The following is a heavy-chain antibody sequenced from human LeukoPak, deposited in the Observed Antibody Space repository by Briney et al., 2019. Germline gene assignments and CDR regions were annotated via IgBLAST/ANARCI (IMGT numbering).Heavy chain of an antibody. Sequence: SETLSLTCAVYGGSFSGYYWSWIRQPPGKGLEWIGEINHSGSTNYNPSLKSRVTISVDTSKNQFSLKLSSVTAADTAVYYCASRRLYCSGGSCYGTIFDYWGQGTLVTVSS. CDR3: ASRRLYCSGGSCYGTIFDY. J-gene: IGHJ4*02. V-gene: IGHV4-34*01. CDR2: INHSGST. D-gene: IGHD2-15*01. CDR1: GGSFSGYY.